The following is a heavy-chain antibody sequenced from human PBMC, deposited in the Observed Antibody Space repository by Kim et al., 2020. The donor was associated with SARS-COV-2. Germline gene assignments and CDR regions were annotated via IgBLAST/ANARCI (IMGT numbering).Heavy chain of an antibody. J-gene: IGHJ6*02. V-gene: IGHV4-59*01. D-gene: IGHD5-18*01. CDR1: GGSISSYY. CDR3: ARATAMVLYGMDV. CDR2: IYYSGST. Sequence: SETLSLTCTVSGGSISSYYWSWIRQPPGKGLEWIGYIYYSGSTNYNPSLKSRVTISVDTSKNQFSLKLSSVTAADTAVYYCARATAMVLYGMDVWGQWTTVTVSS.